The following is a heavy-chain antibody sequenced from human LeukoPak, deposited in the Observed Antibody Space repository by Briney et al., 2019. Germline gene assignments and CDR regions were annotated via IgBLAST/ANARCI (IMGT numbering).Heavy chain of an antibody. V-gene: IGHV3-33*08. J-gene: IGHJ4*02. CDR3: AREWGRYYYDSSGRYYFDY. D-gene: IGHD3-22*01. Sequence: GRSLRLSCAASGFTFSSYGMHWVRQAPGKGLEWVAVIWYDGSNKYYADSVKGRFTISRDNSKNTLYLQMNSLRAEDTAGYYCAREWGRYYYDSSGRYYFDYWGQGTLVTVSS. CDR2: IWYDGSNK. CDR1: GFTFSSYG.